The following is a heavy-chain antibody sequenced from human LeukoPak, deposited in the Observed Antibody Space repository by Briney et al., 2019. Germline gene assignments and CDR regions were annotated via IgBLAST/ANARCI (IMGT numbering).Heavy chain of an antibody. Sequence: PSETLSLTCTVSGGSVSSGTYFWTWVRQPPGKGLEWIGHIHYSVTTNYNPSLKSRVTMSLDASKNQFSLKLTSVTAADTAIYFCARWGTYWGQGILVTVSS. CDR2: IHYSVTT. J-gene: IGHJ4*02. CDR3: ARWGTY. D-gene: IGHD7-27*01. CDR1: GGSVSSGTYF. V-gene: IGHV4-61*01.